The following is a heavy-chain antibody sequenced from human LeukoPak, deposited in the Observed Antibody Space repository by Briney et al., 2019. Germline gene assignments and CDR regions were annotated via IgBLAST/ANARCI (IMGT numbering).Heavy chain of an antibody. CDR1: GASISYYC. CDR2: IYSSGST. CDR3: ASTLITFGGLMTFYFDC. V-gene: IGHV4-59*01. J-gene: IGHJ4*02. Sequence: KASETLSLTCTLSGASISYYCWSWLRQSPGKGLEWIGYIYSSGSTNYNPSLNSRVTISVDTSKKHFSLKLTSVTAADTAVYYCASTLITFGGLMTFYFDCWGQGTLVTVSS. D-gene: IGHD3-16*01.